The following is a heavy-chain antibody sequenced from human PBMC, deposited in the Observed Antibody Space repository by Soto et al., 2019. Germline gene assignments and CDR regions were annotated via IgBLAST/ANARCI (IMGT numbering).Heavy chain of an antibody. CDR1: GGSFSXYY. CDR2: INHSGST. V-gene: IGHV4-34*01. CDR3: ARGVDFDY. J-gene: IGHJ4*02. Sequence: SETLSLTCAVYGGSFSXYYWSWIRQPPGKGLEWIGEINHSGSTNYNPSLKSRVTISVDTSKNQFSLKLSSVTAADTAVYYCARGVDFDYWGQGTLVTVSS.